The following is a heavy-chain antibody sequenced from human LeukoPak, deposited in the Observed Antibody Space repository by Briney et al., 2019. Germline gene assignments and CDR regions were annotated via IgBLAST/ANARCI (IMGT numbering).Heavy chain of an antibody. Sequence: SVKVSCKASGGTFSSCAISWVRQAPGQGPEWMGGIIPIFGTPNYAQKFQGRVTITADESTSTAYMELSSLRSEDTAVYYCARDGRGYCSGGSCYSWFDPWGQGTLVTVSS. V-gene: IGHV1-69*13. D-gene: IGHD2-15*01. CDR3: ARDGRGYCSGGSCYSWFDP. J-gene: IGHJ5*02. CDR1: GGTFSSCA. CDR2: IIPIFGTP.